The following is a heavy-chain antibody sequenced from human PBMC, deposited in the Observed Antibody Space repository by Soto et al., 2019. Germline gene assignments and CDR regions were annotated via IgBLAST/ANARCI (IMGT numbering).Heavy chain of an antibody. D-gene: IGHD3-16*01. V-gene: IGHV3-66*01. CDR2: IYSGGST. Sequence: EVQLVESGGGLVQPGGSLRLSCAASGITVSTKYMSWVRQAPGKGLAWVSVIYSGGSTFYADSVRGRFTISRDNSKNTVNFQMNSLRAEDTAVYYCARDPWAADYWGQGTLVTVSS. CDR1: GITVSTKY. CDR3: ARDPWAADY. J-gene: IGHJ4*02.